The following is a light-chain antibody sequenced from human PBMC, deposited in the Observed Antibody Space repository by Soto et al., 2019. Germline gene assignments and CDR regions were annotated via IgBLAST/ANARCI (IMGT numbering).Light chain of an antibody. Sequence: DIPMTQSPSTLSASVGDRVTITCRASQSISSWLAWYQQKPGKAPKLLIYDASSLESGVPSRFSGSGSGTEFTLTISSLQPDDFATYYCHQYDTYSTFGQGTKVESK. CDR3: HQYDTYST. V-gene: IGKV1-5*01. J-gene: IGKJ1*01. CDR1: QSISSW. CDR2: DAS.